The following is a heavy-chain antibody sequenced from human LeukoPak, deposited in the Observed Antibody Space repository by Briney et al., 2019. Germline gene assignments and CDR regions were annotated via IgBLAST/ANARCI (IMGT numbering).Heavy chain of an antibody. CDR1: GGTFSSYA. D-gene: IGHD1-26*01. CDR2: IIPILGIA. J-gene: IGHJ4*02. V-gene: IGHV1-69*04. Sequence: SVKVSCKASGGTFSSYAISWVRQAPGQGLEWMGRIIPILGIANYAQKFQGRVTITADESTATAYMELSSLRSDDTAVYYCARDYGVGSTMFDYYWGQGTLVTVSS. CDR3: ARDYGVGSTMFDYY.